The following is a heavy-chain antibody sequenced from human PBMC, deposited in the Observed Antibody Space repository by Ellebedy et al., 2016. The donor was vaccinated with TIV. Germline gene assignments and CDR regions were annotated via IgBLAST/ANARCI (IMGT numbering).Heavy chain of an antibody. CDR3: ATHYSDTGGNHYAGGY. Sequence: PGGSLRLSCAASGFIFSSYGMHWVRQAPGKGLEWVAGISYDGRNKNYADSVKGRFTISRDNSKSTLYLQMNSLRPEDTAVYYCATHYSDTGGNHYAGGYWGQGTLGTVSS. J-gene: IGHJ4*02. V-gene: IGHV3-30*03. D-gene: IGHD3-22*01. CDR2: ISYDGRNK. CDR1: GFIFSSYG.